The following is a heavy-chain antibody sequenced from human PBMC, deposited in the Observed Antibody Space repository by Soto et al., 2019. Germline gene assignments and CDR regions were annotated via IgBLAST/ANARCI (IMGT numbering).Heavy chain of an antibody. CDR1: RFTFSDYA. CDR2: IGGTGADT. V-gene: IGHV3-23*01. J-gene: IGHJ5*01. D-gene: IGHD6-19*01. Sequence: DVQLLESGGGLVQPGGSLTLSCAASRFTFSDYAMSWVRQAPGKGLEWVSAIGGTGADTYYADSVRGRFTVSRDNSKNTLFLQLNSLRDEDTAVYYCAKDAVAYNGKWDWFDSGGQGTLVTVSS. CDR3: AKDAVAYNGKWDWFDS.